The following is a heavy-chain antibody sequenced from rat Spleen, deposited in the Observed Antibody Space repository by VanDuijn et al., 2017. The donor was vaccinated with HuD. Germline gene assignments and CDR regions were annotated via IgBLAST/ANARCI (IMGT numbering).Heavy chain of an antibody. J-gene: IGHJ4*01. CDR2: IWGDGST. CDR3: ARAGYNPRGVMDA. CDR1: GFSLTNYH. V-gene: IGHV2-15*01. Sequence: QVQLKESGPGLVQPSQTLSLTCTVSGFSLTNYHVTWVRQSPGKSLAWMGTIWGDGSTDYNSALKSRLSITRDTSKSQVFLKMNSLQSEDIATYYCARAGYNPRGVMDAWGQGASVTVSS. D-gene: IGHD1-4*01.